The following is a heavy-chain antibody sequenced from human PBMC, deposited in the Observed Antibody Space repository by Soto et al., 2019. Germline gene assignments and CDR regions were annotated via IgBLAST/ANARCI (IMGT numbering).Heavy chain of an antibody. CDR3: ATKDIVATSDVY. Sequence: QVQLVQSGAEVKKPGSSVKVSCKASGGTFSSYTISWVRQAPGQGLEWMGRIIPILGIANYAQKFQGRVTITADKSTSTAYMELSSLRSEDTAVYYCATKDIVATSDVYWGQGTLVTVSS. D-gene: IGHD5-12*01. CDR1: GGTFSSYT. V-gene: IGHV1-69*02. J-gene: IGHJ4*02. CDR2: IIPILGIA.